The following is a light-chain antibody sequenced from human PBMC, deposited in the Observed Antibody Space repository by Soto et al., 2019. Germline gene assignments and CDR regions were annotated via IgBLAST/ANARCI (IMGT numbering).Light chain of an antibody. CDR3: QQRYSTLFT. CDR2: AAS. CDR1: QSISSY. V-gene: IGKV1-39*01. J-gene: IGKJ3*01. Sequence: DIQMTQSPSSLSASIGDRLIITCRASQSISSYLNWYQQKPGKAPKLLIYAASSLQSGVPSRFSGSGSGTDFTLTISSLQPEDFATYYCQQRYSTLFTFGPGTKVDVK.